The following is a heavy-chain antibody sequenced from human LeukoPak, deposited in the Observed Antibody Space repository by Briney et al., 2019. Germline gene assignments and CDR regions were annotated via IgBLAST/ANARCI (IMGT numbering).Heavy chain of an antibody. Sequence: ASVNVSCKASGYTFTGYYMHWVRQAPGQGLEWMGRINPNSGGTNYAQKFQGRVTMTRDTSISTAYMELSRLRSDDTAVYYYARDMGSGSLFDYWGQGTLVTVSS. V-gene: IGHV1-2*06. CDR2: INPNSGGT. D-gene: IGHD1-26*01. CDR1: GYTFTGYY. J-gene: IGHJ4*02. CDR3: ARDMGSGSLFDY.